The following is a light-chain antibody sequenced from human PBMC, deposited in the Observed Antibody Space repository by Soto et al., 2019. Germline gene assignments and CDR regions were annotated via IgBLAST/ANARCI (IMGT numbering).Light chain of an antibody. J-gene: IGLJ2*01. CDR2: DVR. Sequence: QSALTQPAYVSGSHGQSITISCTGTSSDVGGYNFVSWYQQHPGKAPKFIIYDVRNRPSGVSNRFSGSRSGNTASLTISGLQAEDEADYYCSSYTSSSTVIFGGGTKLTDL. CDR3: SSYTSSSTVI. V-gene: IGLV2-14*03. CDR1: SSDVGGYNF.